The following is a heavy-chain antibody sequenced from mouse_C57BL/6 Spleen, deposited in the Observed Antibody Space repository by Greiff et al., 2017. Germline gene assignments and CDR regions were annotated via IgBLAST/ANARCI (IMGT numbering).Heavy chain of an antibody. CDR1: GYTFTEYT. V-gene: IGHV1-62-2*01. CDR2: FYPGGGSI. J-gene: IGHJ2*01. CDR3: ARHEERDYYDSSCYFDY. D-gene: IGHD1-1*01. Sequence: LQLQQSGAELVKPGASVKLSCKASGYTFTEYTIHWVKQRSGQGLEWIGWFYPGGGSIKYNEKFKDKATLTADKSSSTVYMELSRLTSEDSAVYFGARHEERDYYDSSCYFDYWGQGTTLTVSS.